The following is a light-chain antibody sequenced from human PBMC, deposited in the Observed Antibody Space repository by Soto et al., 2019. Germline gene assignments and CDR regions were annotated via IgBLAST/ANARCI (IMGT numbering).Light chain of an antibody. V-gene: IGKV3-15*01. CDR1: QSVSSN. CDR3: QHNNNWPRS. Sequence: EIVMTQSPATLSVSPGERATLSCRASQSVSSNLAWYQQKPGQAPRLLIYGASTRATGIPARFSGSGSATEFTLADSLQSEDFAVDYRQHNNNWPRSCGQGTKVEIQ. J-gene: IGKJ1*01. CDR2: GAS.